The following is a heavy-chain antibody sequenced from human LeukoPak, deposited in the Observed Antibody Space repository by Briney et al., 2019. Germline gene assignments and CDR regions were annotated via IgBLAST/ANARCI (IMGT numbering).Heavy chain of an antibody. CDR1: GGSISSFY. Sequence: SETLSLTCTVSGGSISSFYWSWIRQPAGKGLEWIGRIYTSGSTNYNPSLKSRVTMSVDTSKNQFSLKLSSVTAADTAVYYCANGGRYYYYMDVWGKGTTVTVSS. D-gene: IGHD2-8*01. V-gene: IGHV4-4*07. CDR2: IYTSGST. J-gene: IGHJ6*03. CDR3: ANGGRYYYYMDV.